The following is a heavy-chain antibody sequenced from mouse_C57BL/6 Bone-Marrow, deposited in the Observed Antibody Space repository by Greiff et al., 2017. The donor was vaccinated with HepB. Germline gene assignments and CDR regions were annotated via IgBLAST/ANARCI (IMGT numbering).Heavy chain of an antibody. CDR3: APIYYDYDAGFAY. CDR2: INPNYGTT. J-gene: IGHJ3*01. V-gene: IGHV1-39*01. Sequence: VVEPGASVKISCKASGYSFTDYNMNWVKQSNGKSLEWIGVINPNYGTTSYNQKFKGKATLTVDQSSSTAYMQLNSLTSEDSAVYYCAPIYYDYDAGFAYWGQGTLVTVSA. CDR1: GYSFTDYN. D-gene: IGHD2-4*01.